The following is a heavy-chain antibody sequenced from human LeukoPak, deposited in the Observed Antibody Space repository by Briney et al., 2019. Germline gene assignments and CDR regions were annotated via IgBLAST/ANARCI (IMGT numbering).Heavy chain of an antibody. CDR1: GFTVSSNY. J-gene: IGHJ6*03. Sequence: GGSLRLSGAASGFTVSSNYMSWVRQAPGKGREWVSVIYSGGSTYYGDSVKGRFTISRDNSKNTLYLQMNSLRAEDTAGYYGAXXXGSYRTPYYYMDVWGTGTTVTVSS. CDR3: AXXXGSYRTPYYYMDV. CDR2: IYSGGST. D-gene: IGHD3-16*02. V-gene: IGHV3-53*01.